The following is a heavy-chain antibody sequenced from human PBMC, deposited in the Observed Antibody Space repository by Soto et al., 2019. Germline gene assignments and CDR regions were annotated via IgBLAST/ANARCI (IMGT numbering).Heavy chain of an antibody. CDR1: GFTFSSYG. J-gene: IGHJ6*02. D-gene: IGHD5-18*01. Sequence: QVQLVESGGGVVQPGRSLRLSCAASGFTFSSYGMHWVRQAPGKGLEWVAVISYDGSKEFYADSVKGRFTISRDNSKNTLDLQMNSLRAEDTAVYYCAKDLLLWSKDYYYYGMDVWGQGTTVTVSS. CDR3: AKDLLLWSKDYYYYGMDV. V-gene: IGHV3-30*18. CDR2: ISYDGSKE.